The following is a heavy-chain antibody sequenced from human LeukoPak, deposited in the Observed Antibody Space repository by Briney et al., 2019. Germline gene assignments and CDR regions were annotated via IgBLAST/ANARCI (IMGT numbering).Heavy chain of an antibody. CDR3: ARGTLKAAATDFDY. D-gene: IGHD6-13*01. CDR2: ISSSSSYT. J-gene: IGHJ4*02. CDR1: GFTFSDYY. V-gene: IGHV3-11*05. Sequence: PGGSLRLSCAASGFTFSDYYMSWIRQAPGKGLEWVSCISSSSSYTNYADSVKGRFTISRDNAKNSLYLQMNSLRAEDTALYYCARGTLKAAATDFDYWGQGTLVTVSS.